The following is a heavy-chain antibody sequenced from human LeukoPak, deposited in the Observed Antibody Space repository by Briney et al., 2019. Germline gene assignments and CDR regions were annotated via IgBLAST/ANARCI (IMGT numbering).Heavy chain of an antibody. CDR3: ARGGEKVITITDY. CDR2: ISSNGGST. Sequence: GGSLRLSCAASGFTFSSYAMHWVRQAPGKGLEYVSAISSNGGSTYYANSVKGRFTISRDNTKNTLYLQMGSLRAEDMAVYYCARGGEKVITITDYWGQGTLVTVSS. V-gene: IGHV3-64*01. J-gene: IGHJ4*02. CDR1: GFTFSSYA. D-gene: IGHD3-9*01.